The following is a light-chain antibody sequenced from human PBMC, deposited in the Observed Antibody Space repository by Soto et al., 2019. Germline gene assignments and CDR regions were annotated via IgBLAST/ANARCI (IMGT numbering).Light chain of an antibody. CDR1: QGIYNY. Sequence: DIQMTQSPSSLSASVGDRVTITCRASQGIYNYLAWYQQKPGKAPKLLIYAASTLEAGVPSRFSGSGSGTDFTLTISSLQPEDVAPYYCHKYNGAPLTFGQGTRLEIK. CDR3: HKYNGAPLT. V-gene: IGKV1-27*01. CDR2: AAS. J-gene: IGKJ5*01.